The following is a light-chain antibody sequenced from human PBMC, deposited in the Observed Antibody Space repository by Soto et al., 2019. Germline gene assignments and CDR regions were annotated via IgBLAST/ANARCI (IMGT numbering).Light chain of an antibody. CDR1: DSDVGSCDL. Sequence: QSALTQPASVSASPGQSITISCTGSDSDVGSCDLVSWYQQHPDKAPKLLIYEVTKRPSGVSNRFSGSKSDNTASLTISGLQAEDEADYYCSSYAGTSHYVFGTGTKLTVL. CDR2: EVT. J-gene: IGLJ1*01. V-gene: IGLV2-23*02. CDR3: SSYAGTSHYV.